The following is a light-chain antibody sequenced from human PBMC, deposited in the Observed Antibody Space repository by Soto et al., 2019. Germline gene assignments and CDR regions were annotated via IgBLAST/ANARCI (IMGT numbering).Light chain of an antibody. CDR2: EVS. CDR3: SSYTRSTTWV. V-gene: IGLV2-14*01. Sequence: QSALTQPAAVSGSPGQSITITCTGTSSDVGAYNYVSWYQQYPGKAPRLMIYEVSNRPSGVSNRFSGSKSGSTASLTISGLQAEDEADYYCSSYTRSTTWVFGGGTQLTVL. CDR1: SSDVGAYNY. J-gene: IGLJ7*01.